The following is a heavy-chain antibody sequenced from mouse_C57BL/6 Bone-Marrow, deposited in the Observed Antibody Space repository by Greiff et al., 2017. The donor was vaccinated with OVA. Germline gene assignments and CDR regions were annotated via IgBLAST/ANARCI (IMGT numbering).Heavy chain of an antibody. V-gene: IGHV5-12*01. CDR2: ISNGGGST. J-gene: IGHJ4*01. CDR1: GFTFSDYY. D-gene: IGHD2-5*01. CDR3: ARLVYYSNSFYAMGY. Sequence: EVHLVESGGGLVQPGGSLKLSCAASGFTFSDYYMYWVRQTPEKRLEWVAYISNGGGSTYYPDTVKGRFTISRDNAKNTLYLQMSRLKSEDTAMYYCARLVYYSNSFYAMGYWGQGTSVTVSS.